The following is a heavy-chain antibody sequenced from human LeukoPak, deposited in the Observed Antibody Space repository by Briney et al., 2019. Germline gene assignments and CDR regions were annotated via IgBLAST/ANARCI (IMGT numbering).Heavy chain of an antibody. D-gene: IGHD3-10*01. J-gene: IGHJ3*02. CDR2: INSDGSST. CDR3: AKEGAGSAFDI. Sequence: GGSLRLSCAASGFTFSTYWMHWVRQAPGKGLVWVSGINSDGSSTSYADSVKGRFTISRDNAKNTLYLQMNSLRAEDTAVYYCAKEGAGSAFDIWGQGTMVTVSS. V-gene: IGHV3-74*01. CDR1: GFTFSTYW.